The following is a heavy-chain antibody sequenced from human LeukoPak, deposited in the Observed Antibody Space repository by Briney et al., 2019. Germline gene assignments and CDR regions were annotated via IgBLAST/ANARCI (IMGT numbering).Heavy chain of an antibody. Sequence: GGSLRLSCAASGFTFSSYAMSWVRQAPGKGLEWVSAISGSGGSTYYADSVKGRFTISRDNSKNTLYLQMNSLRAEDTAVYYCAKGLYRYCSGGSCSRLLFSEGAFDIWGQGTMVTVSS. D-gene: IGHD2-15*01. V-gene: IGHV3-23*01. J-gene: IGHJ3*02. CDR3: AKGLYRYCSGGSCSRLLFSEGAFDI. CDR1: GFTFSSYA. CDR2: ISGSGGST.